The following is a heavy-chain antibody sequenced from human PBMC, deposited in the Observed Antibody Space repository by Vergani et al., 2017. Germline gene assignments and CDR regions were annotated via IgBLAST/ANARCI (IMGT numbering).Heavy chain of an antibody. CDR2: IYYSGST. J-gene: IGHJ4*02. CDR1: GDSLRGHY. D-gene: IGHD2-2*01. CDR3: ARTRHRRGYCSSTSCPQGMGYFDY. V-gene: IGHV4-59*11. Sequence: QVQLRQWGAGLVKPSETLSLTCGIYGDSLRGHYWSWIRQPPGKGLEWIGYIYYSGSTNYNPSLKSRVTISVDTSKNQFSLKLSSVTTADTAVYYCARTRHRRGYCSSTSCPQGMGYFDYWGQGTLVTVSS.